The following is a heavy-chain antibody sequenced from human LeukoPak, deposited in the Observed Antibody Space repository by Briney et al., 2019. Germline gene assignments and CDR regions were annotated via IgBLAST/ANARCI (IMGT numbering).Heavy chain of an antibody. J-gene: IGHJ4*02. CDR3: ARESIAARPYFDY. CDR2: IEQDGSEK. D-gene: IGHD6-6*01. V-gene: IGHV3-7*01. CDR1: GFTFSSYW. Sequence: GGSLRLSCAASGFTFSSYWMSWVRQAPGKGLEWVANIEQDGSEKYYVDSVKGRFTISRDNAKNSLYLQMNSLRAEDTAVYYCARESIAARPYFDYWGQGTLVTVSS.